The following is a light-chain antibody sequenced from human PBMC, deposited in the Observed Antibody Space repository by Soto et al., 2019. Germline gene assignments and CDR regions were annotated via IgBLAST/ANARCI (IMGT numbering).Light chain of an antibody. V-gene: IGLV2-14*01. CDR1: TSDVGGYNY. CDR2: DVS. Sequence: QSALTQPASVSGSPGQSITISCTGTTSDVGGYNYVSWYQQHPGKAPKLMIYDVSNRPSGVSNRFSGSKSGNTASLTISGLQAEDVADYYCSSYTISSTLYVLFGGGTKLTVL. J-gene: IGLJ2*01. CDR3: SSYTISSTLYVL.